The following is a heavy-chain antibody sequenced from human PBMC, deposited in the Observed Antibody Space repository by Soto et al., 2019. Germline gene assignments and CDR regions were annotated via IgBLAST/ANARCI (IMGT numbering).Heavy chain of an antibody. CDR2: IYYSGST. CDR1: GGSISSSSYY. J-gene: IGHJ4*02. V-gene: IGHV4-39*01. Sequence: SETLSLTCTVSGGSISSSSYYWGWIRQPPGKGLEWIGSIYYSGSTYYNPSLKSRVTISVDTSKNQFSLKLSSVTAADTAVYYCARLNVVYYGSGSEFDYWGQGTLVTVSS. CDR3: ARLNVVYYGSGSEFDY. D-gene: IGHD3-10*01.